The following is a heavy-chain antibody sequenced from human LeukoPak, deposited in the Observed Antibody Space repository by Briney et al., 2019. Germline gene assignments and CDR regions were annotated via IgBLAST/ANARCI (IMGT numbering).Heavy chain of an antibody. CDR2: LYYSGST. J-gene: IGHJ6*02. D-gene: IGHD5-12*01. Sequence: SETLSLTCTVSGGSISSGDYFWSWIRQPPGKGLEWIGYLYYSGSTYYNPSLKSRVTISVDTSKNQFSLKLSSVTAADTAVYYCARDRYSGYDSQQYYYGMDVWGQGTTVTVSS. V-gene: IGHV4-30-4*01. CDR1: GGSISSGDYF. CDR3: ARDRYSGYDSQQYYYGMDV.